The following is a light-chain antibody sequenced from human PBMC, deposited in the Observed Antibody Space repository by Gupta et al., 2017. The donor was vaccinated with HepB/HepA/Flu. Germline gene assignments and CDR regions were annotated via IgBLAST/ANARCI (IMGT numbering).Light chain of an antibody. CDR2: EDS. CDR1: VRGENY. Sequence: SSALTQLPSVSVSPGQTARSTCSGDVRGENYADWYPQKPGPAPELVIYEDSERYPGIPERFSGSTSGNTTTLTISRVRKEDEADYYGLSGDEDNQKVFGGGTKLTVL. V-gene: IGLV3-22*01. CDR3: LSGDEDNQKV. J-gene: IGLJ2*01.